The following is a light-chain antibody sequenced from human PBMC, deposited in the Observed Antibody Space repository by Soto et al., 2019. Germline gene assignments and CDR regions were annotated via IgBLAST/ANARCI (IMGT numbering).Light chain of an antibody. Sequence: DIQMTQSPSTLSASVGDRVTITCRDSQNITRWLAWYQQTPGKAPKIMIYKASSLESGVPSRFSGSGAGTDFTLTISSLQPDDFETYYCQQYNSYTWTFGQGTKVDIK. CDR2: KAS. CDR3: QQYNSYTWT. J-gene: IGKJ1*01. V-gene: IGKV1-5*03. CDR1: QNITRW.